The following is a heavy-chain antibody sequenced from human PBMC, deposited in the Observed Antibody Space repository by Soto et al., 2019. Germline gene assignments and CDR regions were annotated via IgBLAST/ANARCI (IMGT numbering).Heavy chain of an antibody. CDR2: IKSKTDGGTT. Sequence: EVQLVESGGGLVKPGGSLRLSCAASGFTFSNAWMSWVRQAPGKGLEWVGRIKSKTDGGTTDYAAPVKGRFTISRDDSKNTLYLQMNSLKTEDTAVYYCTITKATFGGLYCSSTSCYSDYWGQGTLVTVSS. D-gene: IGHD2-2*01. CDR1: GFTFSNAW. CDR3: TITKATFGGLYCSSTSCYSDY. J-gene: IGHJ4*02. V-gene: IGHV3-15*01.